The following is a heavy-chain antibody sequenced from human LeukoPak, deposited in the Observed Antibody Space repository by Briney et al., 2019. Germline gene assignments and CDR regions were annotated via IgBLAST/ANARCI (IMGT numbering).Heavy chain of an antibody. CDR3: VKDRGNHVTDY. D-gene: IGHD1-14*01. V-gene: IGHV4-30-4*08. CDR1: GGSISYTTYY. Sequence: PSETLSLTCTVSGGSISYTTYYWGWIRQPPGKGLEWIGYIYYSGSTYYNPSLKSRVTISVDTSKNQFSLKLSSVTAADTAVYYCVKDRGNHVTDYWGQGTLVTVSS. J-gene: IGHJ4*02. CDR2: IYYSGST.